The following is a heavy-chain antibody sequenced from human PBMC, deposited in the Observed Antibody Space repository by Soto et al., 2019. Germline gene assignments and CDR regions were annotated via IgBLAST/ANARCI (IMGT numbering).Heavy chain of an antibody. CDR1: GYTFTRHG. Sequence: ASVKVSCKAFGYTFTRHGLSWVRQAPGQGLEWMGRISAYTGNTNYAQKFQGRVTMTADTSTSTDYMELRSLRSDDTAVYYCARGRKWELLSHYYYGMDVWGQGTTVTVSS. J-gene: IGHJ6*02. CDR3: ARGRKWELLSHYYYGMDV. CDR2: ISAYTGNT. V-gene: IGHV1-18*04. D-gene: IGHD1-26*01.